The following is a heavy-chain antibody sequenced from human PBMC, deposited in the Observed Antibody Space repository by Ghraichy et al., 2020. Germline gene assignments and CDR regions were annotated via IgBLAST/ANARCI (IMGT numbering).Heavy chain of an antibody. V-gene: IGHV3-74*01. J-gene: IGHJ1*01. D-gene: IGHD2-15*01. CDR2: INHDGDTT. CDR3: ARGGSGYCSGVSCYWGEF. CDR1: GFAFRTYW. Sequence: GGSLRLSCAASGFAFRTYWMHWVRQAPGKGLEWVSRINHDGDTTTYADSARGRFTISRDNANNMVYLQMSSLRAEDMAVYFCARGGSGYCSGVSCYWGEFWGQGTLVTVSS.